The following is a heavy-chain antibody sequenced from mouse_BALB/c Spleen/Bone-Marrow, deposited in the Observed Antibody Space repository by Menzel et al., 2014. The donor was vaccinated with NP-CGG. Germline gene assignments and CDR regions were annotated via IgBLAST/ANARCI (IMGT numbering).Heavy chain of an antibody. J-gene: IGHJ3*01. CDR2: IDPYDSET. CDR3: AYGSSFGFAY. Sequence: QVQLKESGAELVRPGASVKLSCRTSGYTFTGYWMNWVKQRPEQGLEWIGRIDPYDSETHYNQKFKVKAILTVDKSSSTAYMRLSSLTSEDSAVYYCAYGSSFGFAYWGQGTLVTVSA. V-gene: IGHV1-74*01. D-gene: IGHD1-1*01. CDR1: GYTFTGYW.